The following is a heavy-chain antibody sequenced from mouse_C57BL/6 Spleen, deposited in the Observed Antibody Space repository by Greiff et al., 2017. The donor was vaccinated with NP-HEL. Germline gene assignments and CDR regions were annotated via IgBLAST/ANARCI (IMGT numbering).Heavy chain of an antibody. V-gene: IGHV5-6*01. Sequence: EVKLMESGGDLVKPGGSLKLSCAASGFTFSSYGMSWFRQTPDKRLEWVATISSGGSYTYYPDSVKGRFTISRDNAKNTLYLQMSSLKSEDTAMYYCARDYGSSSAWFAYWGQGTLVTVSA. CDR2: ISSGGSYT. J-gene: IGHJ3*01. CDR3: ARDYGSSSAWFAY. CDR1: GFTFSSYG. D-gene: IGHD1-1*01.